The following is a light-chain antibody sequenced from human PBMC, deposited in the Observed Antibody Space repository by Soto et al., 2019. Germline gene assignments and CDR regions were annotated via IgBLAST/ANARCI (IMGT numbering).Light chain of an antibody. Sequence: EIVMTQSPATLSVSPGEGATLSCRASQSISSNLAWYQQKPGQAPRLLIYGASTRATGIPARFSGSGSGTEFALTISSLQSEDFAVYYCQQYNNWPPWTFGQGTKVDIK. CDR1: QSISSN. V-gene: IGKV3-15*01. CDR3: QQYNNWPPWT. J-gene: IGKJ1*01. CDR2: GAS.